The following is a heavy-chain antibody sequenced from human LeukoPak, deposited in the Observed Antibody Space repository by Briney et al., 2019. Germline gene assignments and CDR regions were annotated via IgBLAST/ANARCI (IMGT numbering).Heavy chain of an antibody. Sequence: ASVKVSCKASGYTFTSYDINWVRQATGQGLEWMGWMNPNSGNTGYAQKFQGRVTITRNTSISTAYMELSSLRSEDTAVYYFGRDRGAYYDFWSGYFSPGWFGPWGQGTLVTVSS. J-gene: IGHJ5*02. CDR2: MNPNSGNT. CDR1: GYTFTSYD. CDR3: GRDRGAYYDFWSGYFSPGWFGP. D-gene: IGHD3-3*01. V-gene: IGHV1-8*03.